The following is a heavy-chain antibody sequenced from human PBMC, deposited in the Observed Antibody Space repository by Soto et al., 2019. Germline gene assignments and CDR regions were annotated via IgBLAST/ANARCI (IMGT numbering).Heavy chain of an antibody. J-gene: IGHJ4*02. CDR1: GFSLRNYW. V-gene: IGHV3-74*01. CDR2: INSEGSST. CDR3: ARESNWAPDY. D-gene: IGHD1-1*01. Sequence: PRLSGAASGFSLRNYWMHWGRHAPGKGLVWISRINSEGSSTSYADSWKGRFTISRENAKNTLYLQMNSLRSEDTAVYYCARESNWAPDYWRRGTRASVSS.